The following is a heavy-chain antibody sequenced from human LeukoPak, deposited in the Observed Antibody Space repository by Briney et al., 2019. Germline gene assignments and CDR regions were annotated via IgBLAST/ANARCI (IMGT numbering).Heavy chain of an antibody. D-gene: IGHD3-3*01. CDR1: GFTFSDYS. CDR2: ISGSGGST. Sequence: GGSLRLSCAASGFTFSDYSMSWVRQAPGKGLEWVSTISGSGGSTYYADSVKGRFTISRDNSKNTLYLQMNTLRAEDTAVYYCAKDSNIIPPDAFDIWGQGTMVTVSS. J-gene: IGHJ3*02. V-gene: IGHV3-23*01. CDR3: AKDSNIIPPDAFDI.